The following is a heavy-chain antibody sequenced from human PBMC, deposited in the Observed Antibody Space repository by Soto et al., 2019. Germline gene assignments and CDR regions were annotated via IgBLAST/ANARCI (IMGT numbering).Heavy chain of an antibody. CDR3: VKGGWLDF. D-gene: IGHD3-16*01. V-gene: IGHV3-33*06. Sequence: PGGSLRLSCAASGFTFSSYVMHWVRQASGKGLEWVAVIWYDGTKKSYADSVKGRFTISRDNSKNTLYLQMNSLTVEDTAVYACVKGGWLDFWGQGALVTVSS. J-gene: IGHJ5*01. CDR1: GFTFSSYV. CDR2: IWYDGTKK.